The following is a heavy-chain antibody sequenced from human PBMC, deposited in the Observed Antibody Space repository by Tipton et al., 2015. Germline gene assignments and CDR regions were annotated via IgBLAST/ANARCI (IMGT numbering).Heavy chain of an antibody. V-gene: IGHV4-59*01. J-gene: IGHJ4*02. Sequence: TLSLTCAVSGGFISSYYWSWIRQPPGKGLEWIGYVYYDGSTNYSPSLEGRVTLSVDTSKNQFSLNLSSLTAADTAVYYCARGTGYYFDSSGYYPNTRFDYWGQGTLVTVSS. CDR2: VYYDGST. CDR1: GGFISSYY. D-gene: IGHD3-22*01. CDR3: ARGTGYYFDSSGYYPNTRFDY.